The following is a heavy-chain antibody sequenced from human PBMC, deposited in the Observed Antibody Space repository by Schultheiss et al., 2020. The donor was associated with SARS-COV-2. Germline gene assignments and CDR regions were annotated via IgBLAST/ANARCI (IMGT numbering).Heavy chain of an antibody. J-gene: IGHJ4*02. CDR2: IYYSGST. D-gene: IGHD4-17*01. Sequence: SETLSLTCTVSGGSISSGGYYWSWIRQPPGKGLEWIGHIYYSGSTYYNPSLKSRVTISVDTSKNQFSLKLSSVTAADTAVYYCARAWNGDHYYFDYWGQGTLVTVSS. CDR1: GGSISSGGYY. V-gene: IGHV4-30-4*02. CDR3: ARAWNGDHYYFDY.